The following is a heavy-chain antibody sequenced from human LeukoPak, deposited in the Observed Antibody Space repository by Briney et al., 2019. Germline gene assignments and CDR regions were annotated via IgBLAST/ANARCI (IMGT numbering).Heavy chain of an antibody. CDR3: ARDWVAGVPFDAFDI. CDR1: GFTPSSYW. Sequence: PGGSLRLSCAPSGFTPSSYWMSWVRQAPGKGLEWVANIKEDGSEKYYVDSVKGRFTISRDNAKNSLYLHMNSLTDEDTAMYYCARDWVAGVPFDAFDIWGQGTMVSVSS. D-gene: IGHD3-10*01. V-gene: IGHV3-7*03. CDR2: IKEDGSEK. J-gene: IGHJ3*02.